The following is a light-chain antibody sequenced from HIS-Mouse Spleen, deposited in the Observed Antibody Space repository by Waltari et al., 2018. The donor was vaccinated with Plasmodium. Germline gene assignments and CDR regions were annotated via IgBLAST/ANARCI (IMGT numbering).Light chain of an antibody. V-gene: IGKV3-11*01. CDR1: QSVSRY. CDR2: DAS. J-gene: IGKJ4*01. CDR3: QQRSNWPP. Sequence: EIVLTQSPATLSLSPGERATLPCRASQSVSRYLAWYQQKPGQAPRLLIYDASNRATGIPARFSGSGSGTDFTLTISSLEPEDFAVYYCQQRSNWPPFGGGTKVEIK.